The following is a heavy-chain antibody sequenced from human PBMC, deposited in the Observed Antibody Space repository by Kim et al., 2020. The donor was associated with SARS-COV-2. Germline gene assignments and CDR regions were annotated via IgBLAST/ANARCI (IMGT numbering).Heavy chain of an antibody. D-gene: IGHD2-2*02. CDR3: ARDRYCSSTSCYIEDY. CDR2: ISSSSSYI. CDR1: GFTFSSYS. V-gene: IGHV3-21*01. Sequence: GGSLRLSCAASGFTFSSYSMNWVRQAPGKGLEWVSSISSSSSYIYYADSVKGRFTISRDNAKNSLYLQMNSLRAEDTAVYYCARDRYCSSTSCYIEDYWGQGTLVTVSS. J-gene: IGHJ4*02.